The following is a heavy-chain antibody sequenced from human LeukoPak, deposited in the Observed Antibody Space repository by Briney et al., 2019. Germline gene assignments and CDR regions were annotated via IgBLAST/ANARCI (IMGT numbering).Heavy chain of an antibody. CDR1: GSSFTSYW. D-gene: IGHD2-2*01. CDR2: IYPGDPDT. J-gene: IGHJ3*02. Sequence: GASLQISCQGSGSSFTSYWIGWVRQLPGKGLEWMGIIYPGDPDTRYSPSFQGQVTISADKSISTAYLQWSSLKASDTAMYSCARPTVVPAAILALGAFDIWGQGTMVTVSS. CDR3: ARPTVVPAAILALGAFDI. V-gene: IGHV5-51*01.